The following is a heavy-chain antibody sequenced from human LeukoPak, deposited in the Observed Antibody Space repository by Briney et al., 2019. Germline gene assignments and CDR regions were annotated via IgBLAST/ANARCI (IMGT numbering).Heavy chain of an antibody. CDR1: GFTFDDYA. CDR2: ISWNSGSI. CDR3: AKDPLPGMDV. V-gene: IGHV3-9*01. J-gene: IGHJ6*02. Sequence: GGSLRLSCAASGFTFDDYAMHWVRQAPGKGLEWVSGISWNSGSIGYADSVKGRFTISRDNSKNTLYLQMNSLRAEDTAVYYCAKDPLPGMDVWGQGTTVTVSS.